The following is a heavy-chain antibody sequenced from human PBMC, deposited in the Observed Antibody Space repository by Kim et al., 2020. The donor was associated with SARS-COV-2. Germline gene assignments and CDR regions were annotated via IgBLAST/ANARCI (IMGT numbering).Heavy chain of an antibody. Sequence: AQKFQGRVTITADEATSTAYMELSSLRSEDTAVYYCAREAPLWFGVFDIWGQGTMVTVSS. J-gene: IGHJ3*02. CDR3: AREAPLWFGVFDI. V-gene: IGHV1-69*01. D-gene: IGHD3-10*01.